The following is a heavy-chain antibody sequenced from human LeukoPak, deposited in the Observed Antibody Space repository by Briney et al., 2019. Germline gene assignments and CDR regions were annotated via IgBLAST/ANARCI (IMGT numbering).Heavy chain of an antibody. J-gene: IGHJ4*02. Sequence: GGSLRLSCAAAGFTFNNYGMSWVRQAPGKGLEWVSAISGSGGSTFYADSVKGRFTISRDNSKNTLYLQMNSLRAEDTAVYYCSRMSPDYWGQGTLVTVSS. CDR1: GFTFNNYG. CDR2: ISGSGGST. CDR3: SRMSPDY. V-gene: IGHV3-23*01.